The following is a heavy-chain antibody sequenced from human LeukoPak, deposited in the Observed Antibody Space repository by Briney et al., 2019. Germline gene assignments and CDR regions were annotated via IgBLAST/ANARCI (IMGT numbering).Heavy chain of an antibody. CDR1: GYNFKGYF. CDR2: INPNSGAT. V-gene: IGHV1-2*02. CDR3: ARVRITVAGDAFDN. Sequence: ASVKVSCKASGYNFKGYFLHWVRQAPGQAPEWLGWINPNSGATTYAQKFQGRVAMTRDTSINSAYLELSSLRSDDTAVYFCARVRITVAGDAFDNWGQGTMVTVSS. J-gene: IGHJ3*02. D-gene: IGHD6-19*01.